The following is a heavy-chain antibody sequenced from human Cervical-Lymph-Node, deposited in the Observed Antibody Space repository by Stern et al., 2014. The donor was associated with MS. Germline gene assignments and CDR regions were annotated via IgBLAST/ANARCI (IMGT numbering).Heavy chain of an antibody. Sequence: QEQLQESGPGLVKPSQTLSLTCTVSGGSISSGDYYWSWIRQPPGKGLEWLGYIYYSGSTYYNPTLKSLVTISVDTSKNQFSLKLSSVTAADTAVYYCARGMDSSSSNFDYWGQGTLVTVSS. D-gene: IGHD6-6*01. CDR3: ARGMDSSSSNFDY. CDR1: GGSISSGDYY. CDR2: IYYSGST. V-gene: IGHV4-30-4*01. J-gene: IGHJ4*02.